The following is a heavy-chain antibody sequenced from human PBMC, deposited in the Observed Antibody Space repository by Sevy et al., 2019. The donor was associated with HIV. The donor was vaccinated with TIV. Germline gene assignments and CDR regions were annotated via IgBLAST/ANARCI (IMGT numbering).Heavy chain of an antibody. D-gene: IGHD6-13*01. Sequence: SETLSLTCTVSGGSVSSGSYYWSWIRQPPGKGLEWIGYIYYSGSTNYNPSLKSRVTISVDTSKNQFSLKLSSVTAADTAVYYCARSRARIAAAVYFDYWGQGTLVTVSS. CDR2: IYYSGST. V-gene: IGHV4-61*01. CDR3: ARSRARIAAAVYFDY. J-gene: IGHJ4*02. CDR1: GGSVSSGSYY.